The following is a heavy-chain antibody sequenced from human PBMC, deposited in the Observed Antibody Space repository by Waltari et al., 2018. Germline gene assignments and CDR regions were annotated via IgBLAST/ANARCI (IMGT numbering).Heavy chain of an antibody. Sequence: EVQLVESGGGLVKPGGSLRLSCAASGFTFSSYSMNWVRQAPGKGLEWVSSISSSSSYIYYADSVKGRFTISRDNAKNSLYRQMNSLRAEDTAVYYCARVRTTLAFDYWGQGTLVTVSS. J-gene: IGHJ4*02. V-gene: IGHV3-21*01. CDR2: ISSSSSYI. CDR1: GFTFSSYS. CDR3: ARVRTTLAFDY. D-gene: IGHD4-17*01.